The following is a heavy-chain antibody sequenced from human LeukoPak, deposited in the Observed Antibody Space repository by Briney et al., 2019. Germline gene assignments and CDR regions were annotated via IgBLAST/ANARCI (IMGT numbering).Heavy chain of an antibody. CDR2: IYTSGST. Sequence: SQTLSRTCTVSGGSISSGSYYWSWIRQPAGKGQEWIGRIYTSGSTNYNPSLKSRVTISVDTSKNQFSLKLRSVTAADTAMYSCARGYYSDYFDYWGQGTLVTVSS. J-gene: IGHJ4*02. D-gene: IGHD3-10*01. CDR1: GGSISSGSYY. V-gene: IGHV4-61*02. CDR3: ARGYYSDYFDY.